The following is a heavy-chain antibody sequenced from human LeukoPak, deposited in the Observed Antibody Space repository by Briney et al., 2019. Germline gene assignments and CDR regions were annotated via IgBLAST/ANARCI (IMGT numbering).Heavy chain of an antibody. D-gene: IGHD3-22*01. Sequence: ASVKVSCKASGYTFTIYGISWVRPAPGQGLEWMGWISAYNGNTNYAQKLQGRVTMTTDTSASTAYMELRSLRSDDTAVYYCARDRYYDSSGYYSEYYFDYSGQGTLVTVSS. CDR2: ISAYNGNT. J-gene: IGHJ4*02. CDR3: ARDRYYDSSGYYSEYYFDY. CDR1: GYTFTIYG. V-gene: IGHV1-18*01.